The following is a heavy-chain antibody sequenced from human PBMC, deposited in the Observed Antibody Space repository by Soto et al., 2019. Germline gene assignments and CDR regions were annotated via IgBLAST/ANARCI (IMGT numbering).Heavy chain of an antibody. CDR2: VSHDGRNT. CDR3: AKGGRQWLVTSDFNY. Sequence: VQLVESGGGVVQPGRSLRLSCAASGFSFSDYAMHWVRQAPGKGLEWVAVVSHDGRNTHYVDSVKGRFTISRDSSKNTVSLEMTSLRAEDTAVYYCAKGGRQWLVTSDFNYWGQGALVTVSS. CDR1: GFSFSDYA. D-gene: IGHD6-19*01. J-gene: IGHJ4*02. V-gene: IGHV3-30*18.